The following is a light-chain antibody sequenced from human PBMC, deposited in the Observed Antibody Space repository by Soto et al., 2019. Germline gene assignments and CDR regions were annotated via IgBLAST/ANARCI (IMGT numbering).Light chain of an antibody. CDR1: SSDVGGYNY. Sequence: QSVLTQPPSASGSPGQSVAISCAGTSSDVGGYNYVSWYQQHPAKAPKLMIYEVNKRTSGVPDRFSGSKSGNTASLNVSGLQAEDEADYYCRSYAGSSNLFANGSKVTV. V-gene: IGLV2-8*01. J-gene: IGLJ1*01. CDR3: RSYAGSSNL. CDR2: EVN.